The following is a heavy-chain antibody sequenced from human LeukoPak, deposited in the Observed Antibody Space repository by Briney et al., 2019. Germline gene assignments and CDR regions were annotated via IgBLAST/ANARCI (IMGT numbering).Heavy chain of an antibody. CDR1: GGSISSSSYY. CDR2: IYYSGST. D-gene: IGHD3-10*01. V-gene: IGHV4-39*01. Sequence: SETLSLTCTVSGGSISSSSYYWGWIRQPPGKGLEWIGSIYYSGSTYYNPSLKSRVTISVDTSKNQFSLKLSSVTAADTAVYYCARVITMVRGVMVDAFDIWGQGTMVTVSS. J-gene: IGHJ3*02. CDR3: ARVITMVRGVMVDAFDI.